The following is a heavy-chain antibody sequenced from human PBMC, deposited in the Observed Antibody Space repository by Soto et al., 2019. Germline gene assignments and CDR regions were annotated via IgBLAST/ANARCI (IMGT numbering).Heavy chain of an antibody. CDR2: INPNSGGT. Sequence: ASVKVSCKASGYTFTGYYMHWVRQAPGQGLEWMGWINPNSGGTNYAQKFQGRVTMTRDTSISTAYMELSRLRSDDTAVYYCARDPVSSGGMDVWGRGTTVTVSS. CDR1: GYTFTGYY. CDR3: ARDPVSSGGMDV. V-gene: IGHV1-2*02. J-gene: IGHJ6*02.